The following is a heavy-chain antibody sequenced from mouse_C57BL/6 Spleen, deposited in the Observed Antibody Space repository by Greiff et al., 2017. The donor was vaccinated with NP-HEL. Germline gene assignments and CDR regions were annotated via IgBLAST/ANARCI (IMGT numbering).Heavy chain of an antibody. J-gene: IGHJ4*01. CDR2: INPYNGDT. D-gene: IGHD1-1*01. CDR1: GYSFTGYF. CDR3: ARSPTVVADYYAMDY. Sequence: EVQLQQSGPELVKPGDSVKISCKASGYSFTGYFMNWVMQSHGKSLEWIGRINPYNGDTFYNQKFKGKATLTVDKSSSTAHMELRSLTSEDSAVYYCARSPTVVADYYAMDYWGQGTSVTVSS. V-gene: IGHV1-20*01.